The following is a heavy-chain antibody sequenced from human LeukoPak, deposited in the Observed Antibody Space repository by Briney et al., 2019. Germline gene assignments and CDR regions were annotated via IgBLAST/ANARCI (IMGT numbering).Heavy chain of an antibody. V-gene: IGHV1-69*05. CDR1: GGTFSRYA. CDR3: ARDRLDYGGKGELDP. Sequence: ASVKVSCKASGGTFSRYAISWVRQAPGQGLEWMGGIIPIFGTANYAQKFQGRVTITTDESTSTAYMELSSLRSEDTAVYYCARDRLDYGGKGELDPWGQGTLVTVSS. D-gene: IGHD4-23*01. J-gene: IGHJ5*02. CDR2: IIPIFGTA.